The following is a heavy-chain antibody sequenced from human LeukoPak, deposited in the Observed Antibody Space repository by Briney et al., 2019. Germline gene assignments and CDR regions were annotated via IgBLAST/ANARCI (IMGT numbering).Heavy chain of an antibody. V-gene: IGHV4-39*01. CDR1: GGSISSNSYY. Sequence: SETLSLTCTVSGGSISSNSYYWVWIRQPPGKGLEWTGTIYYSGSTFYNPSLKSRVTMSVDTSRNRFSLRLSSVTAADTALYFRGKHPQRSLGVTTSGPYYYAMDVWGQGTTVTVSS. CDR3: GKHPQRSLGVTTSGPYYYAMDV. D-gene: IGHD2-21*02. CDR2: IYYSGST. J-gene: IGHJ6*02.